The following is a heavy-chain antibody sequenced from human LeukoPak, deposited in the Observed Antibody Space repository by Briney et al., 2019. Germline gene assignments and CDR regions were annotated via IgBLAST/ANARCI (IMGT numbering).Heavy chain of an antibody. J-gene: IGHJ5*02. V-gene: IGHV4-59*08. D-gene: IGHD3-10*01. Sequence: SETLSLTCTVSGGSISSYYWSWIRQPRGKGLEWIGYIYYSGSTNYNPSLKSRVTISVDTSKNQFSLKLSSVTAADTAVYYCARLLYYYGSGRGFDPWGQGTLVTVSS. CDR1: GGSISSYY. CDR3: ARLLYYYGSGRGFDP. CDR2: IYYSGST.